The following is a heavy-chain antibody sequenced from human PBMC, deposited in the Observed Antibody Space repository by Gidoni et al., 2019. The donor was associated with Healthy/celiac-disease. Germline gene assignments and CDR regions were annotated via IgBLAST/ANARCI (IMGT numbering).Heavy chain of an antibody. Sequence: QVQLVQSGAEVKKPGSSVKVSCKASGGTFSSYAISWVRQAPGQGLEWMGRIIPILGIANYAQKFQGRVTITADKSTSTAYMELSSLRSEDTAVYYCARDPHPYPYCGGDCYNHYWGQGTLVTVSS. J-gene: IGHJ4*02. CDR3: ARDPHPYPYCGGDCYNHY. CDR1: GGTFSSYA. V-gene: IGHV1-69*09. D-gene: IGHD2-21*02. CDR2: IIPILGIA.